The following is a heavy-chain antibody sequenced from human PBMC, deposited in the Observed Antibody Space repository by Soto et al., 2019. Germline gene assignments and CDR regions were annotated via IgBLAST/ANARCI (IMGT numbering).Heavy chain of an antibody. CDR2: LSSSGATK. J-gene: IGHJ4*02. CDR3: AKGSRNWSPYYFDY. D-gene: IGHD1-1*01. CDR1: GFTFSSYS. V-gene: IGHV3-30*18. Sequence: GGSLRLSCAASGFTFSSYSMHWLRQAPGKGLEWVSVLSSSGATKYYADSVKGRFTISRDNSKNTLYLQMNSLRVEDTAVYYCAKGSRNWSPYYFDYWGQGTLVTVSS.